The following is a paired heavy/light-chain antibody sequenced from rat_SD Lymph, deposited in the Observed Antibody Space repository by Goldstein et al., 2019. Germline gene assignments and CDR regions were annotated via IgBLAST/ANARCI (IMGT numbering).Heavy chain of an antibody. CDR2: ITSGGSNT. D-gene: IGHD1-6*01. CDR3: AYTTDYYYGHGWFAY. CDR1: GFTFSSFA. V-gene: IGHV5-25*01. Sequence: EVQLVESGGGLVQPGRSLKLSCAASGFTFSSFAMAWVRQAPKKGLEWVATITSGGSNTYYPDSVKGRFTISRDNAKSTLYLQMDSLRSEDTATYYCAYTTDYYYGHGWFAYWGQGTLVTVSS. J-gene: IGHJ3*01.
Light chain of an antibody. CDR1: ESVSTL. V-gene: IGKV3S9*01. J-gene: IGKJ2-1*01. CDR2: LAS. Sequence: DTVLTQSPALAVSPGERVTISCRASESVSTLMHWYQQKPGQQPKLLIYLASHLESGVPARFSGSGSGTDFTLTIDPVEADDTATYYCQQSWNENTFGAGTKLELK. CDR3: QQSWNENT.